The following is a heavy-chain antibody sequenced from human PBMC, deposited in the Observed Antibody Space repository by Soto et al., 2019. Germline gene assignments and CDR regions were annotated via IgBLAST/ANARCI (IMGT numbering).Heavy chain of an antibody. V-gene: IGHV1-3*01. CDR2: INAGNGNT. J-gene: IGHJ4*02. D-gene: IGHD3-9*01. Sequence: GASVKVSCKASGYTFTSYAMHWVRQAPGQRLEWMGWINAGNGNTKYSQKFQGRVTITRDTSASTAYMELSSLRSEDTAVYYCVRTSATGYYTGDYWGQGTLVTVSS. CDR1: GYTFTSYA. CDR3: VRTSATGYYTGDY.